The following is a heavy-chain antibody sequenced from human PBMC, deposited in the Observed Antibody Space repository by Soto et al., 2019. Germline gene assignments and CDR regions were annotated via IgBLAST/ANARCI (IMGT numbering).Heavy chain of an antibody. V-gene: IGHV1-18*01. CDR3: ARGGAAESFDY. D-gene: IGHD6-13*01. CDR1: GYTFTSNA. CDR2: ISAYNGNT. Sequence: ASVKVSCKASGYTFTSNAIRWVRQAPGQGLEWMGWISAYNGNTNYAQKFQGRVTMTTETSTSTAYMELRSLRSDDTAVYYCARGGAAESFDYWGQGTLVTVS. J-gene: IGHJ4*02.